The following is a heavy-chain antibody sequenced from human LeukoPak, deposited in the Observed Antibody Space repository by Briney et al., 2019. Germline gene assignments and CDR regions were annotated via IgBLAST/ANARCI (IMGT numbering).Heavy chain of an antibody. D-gene: IGHD5-18*01. CDR1: GYTFTSYY. CDR2: VNPSGDTT. V-gene: IGHV1-46*01. Sequence: GASVKVSCKASGYTFTSYYMHWVRQAPGQGLEWMERVNPSGDTTGSAQKFRGRLTMTRDTSTSTVYMELSSLRSDDTAIYYCARAYSASHYYFDSWGQGTLVTVSP. CDR3: ARAYSASHYYFDS. J-gene: IGHJ4*02.